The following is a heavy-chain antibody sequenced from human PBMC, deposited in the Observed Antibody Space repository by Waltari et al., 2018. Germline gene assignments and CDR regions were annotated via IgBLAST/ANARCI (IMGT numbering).Heavy chain of an antibody. V-gene: IGHV3-7*01. Sequence: QLVESGGGLVQPGGSLRLSCAASGFTFSTYWMSWVRQAPEKGLEWVANIKHDGNGKYYVDSVKCRFTISRDNAKNSLYLQLNSLRDEETAVYFCARSGIYDCRNAFDYWGQGTLVTVSS. D-gene: IGHD3-22*01. J-gene: IGHJ4*02. CDR3: ARSGIYDCRNAFDY. CDR1: GFTFSTYW. CDR2: IKHDGNGK.